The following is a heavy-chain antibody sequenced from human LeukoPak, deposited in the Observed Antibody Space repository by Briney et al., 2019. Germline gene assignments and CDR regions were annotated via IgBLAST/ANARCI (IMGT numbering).Heavy chain of an antibody. CDR1: AFTFSDYV. J-gene: IGHJ4*02. CDR2: ITGSGGTT. D-gene: IGHD3-3*01. V-gene: IGHV3-23*01. CDR3: VIDQHDFMSGYPYFDY. Sequence: PGGSLRLSCAASAFTFSDYVMSWVRQAPGKGLEWVSTITGSGGTTYYADSVKGRFTISRDNSKNTLYLQMNSLRAEDTAVYFCVIDQHDFMSGYPYFDYWGQGTRVTVSS.